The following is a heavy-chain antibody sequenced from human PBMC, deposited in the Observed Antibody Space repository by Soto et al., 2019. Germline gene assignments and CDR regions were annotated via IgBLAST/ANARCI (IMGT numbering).Heavy chain of an antibody. CDR1: GFTFSSYV. CDR3: AAGLLPRISGTTLIP. V-gene: IGHV3-33*01. CDR2: IWYDGTIK. Sequence: GGSLRLSCRASGFTFSSYVIHWVRQAPGKGLEWVAGIWYDGTIKFHADSVKGRFIISRDNSKNTVYLQMNSLRAEDSAVYYCAAGLLPRISGTTLIPWGQGTLVTVSS. J-gene: IGHJ5*02. D-gene: IGHD1-7*01.